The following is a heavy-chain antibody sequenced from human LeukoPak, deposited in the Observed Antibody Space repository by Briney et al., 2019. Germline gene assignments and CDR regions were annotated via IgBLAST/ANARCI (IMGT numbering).Heavy chain of an antibody. CDR3: ASTGIVGSYFDY. D-gene: IGHD1-26*01. CDR2: IYYSGST. Sequence: SETLSLTCTVSGGSISSYYWSWTRQPPGKGLEWIGYIYYSGSTNSNPSLKSRVTISLDTSKNQFSLKLSSVTAADTAVYYCASTGIVGSYFDYWGQGTLVTVSS. V-gene: IGHV4-59*08. CDR1: GGSISSYY. J-gene: IGHJ4*02.